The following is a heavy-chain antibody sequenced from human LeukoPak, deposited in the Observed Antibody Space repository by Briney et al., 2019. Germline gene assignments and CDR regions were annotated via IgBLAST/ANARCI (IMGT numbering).Heavy chain of an antibody. Sequence: ASVKVSCKASGYTFTGYYMHWVRQAPGQGLEWMGWMNPNSGNTGYAQKFQGTVSMTRNTSISTAYMELSSLKSEDTAVYYCARATAYYYYYMDVWGKGTTVTVSS. J-gene: IGHJ6*03. CDR2: MNPNSGNT. CDR3: ARATAYYYYYMDV. V-gene: IGHV1-8*02. CDR1: GYTFTGYY.